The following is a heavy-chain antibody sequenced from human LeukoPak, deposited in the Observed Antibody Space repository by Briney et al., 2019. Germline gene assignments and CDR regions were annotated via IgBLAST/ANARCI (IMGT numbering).Heavy chain of an antibody. J-gene: IGHJ4*02. CDR3: AKPLHPYSSSWYFDY. CDR1: GFTFSSYG. CDR2: ISYDGSNK. D-gene: IGHD6-13*01. V-gene: IGHV3-30*18. Sequence: GGSLRLSCAASGFTFSSYGMHWVRQAPGKGLEWVAVISYDGSNKYYADSVKGRFTISRDNSKNTLYLQMNSLRAEDTAVYYCAKPLHPYSSSWYFDYWGQGTLVTVSS.